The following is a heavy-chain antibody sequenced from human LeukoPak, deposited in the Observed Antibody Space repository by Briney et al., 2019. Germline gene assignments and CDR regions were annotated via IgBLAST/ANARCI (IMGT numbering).Heavy chain of an antibody. CDR3: ARRGYSSSHFDY. J-gene: IGHJ4*02. V-gene: IGHV1-69*13. CDR1: GGTFSSYA. CDR2: IIPIFGTA. Sequence: ASVKVSCKASGGTFSSYAISWVRQAPGQGLEWMGGIIPIFGTANYAQKFQGRVTITADESTSTAYMELSSLRSEDTAVYYCARRGYSSSHFDYWGQGTLVTASS. D-gene: IGHD6-13*01.